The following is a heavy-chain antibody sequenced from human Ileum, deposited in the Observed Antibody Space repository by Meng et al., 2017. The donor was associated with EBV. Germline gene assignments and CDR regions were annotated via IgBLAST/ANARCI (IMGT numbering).Heavy chain of an antibody. Sequence: VQLQEPGPGLVKPSGTLSLTFTVSGGSVTSGSYYWSWIRQPPGEGLEWIGYIYYTGSTNYNPSLKSRVTISVDKSKNQFSLKLSSVTAADTAVYYCARERGGGDRGIQWGQGTLVTVSS. CDR3: ARERGGGDRGIQ. CDR1: GGSVTSGSYY. D-gene: IGHD2-21*02. CDR2: IYYTGST. J-gene: IGHJ4*02. V-gene: IGHV4-61*01.